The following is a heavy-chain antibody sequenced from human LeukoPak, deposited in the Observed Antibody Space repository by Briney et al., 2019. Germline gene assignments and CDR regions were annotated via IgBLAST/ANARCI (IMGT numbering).Heavy chain of an antibody. CDR1: GFTFSSYE. D-gene: IGHD3-22*01. Sequence: GGSLRLSCAASGFTFSSYEMNWVRQAPGKGLEWVSYISSSGSTIYYADSVKGRFTISRDNAKNSLYLQMSSLRVEDTAVYYCARVIWASSGPHYYFDYWGQGTLVTVSS. J-gene: IGHJ4*02. V-gene: IGHV3-48*03. CDR2: ISSSGSTI. CDR3: ARVIWASSGPHYYFDY.